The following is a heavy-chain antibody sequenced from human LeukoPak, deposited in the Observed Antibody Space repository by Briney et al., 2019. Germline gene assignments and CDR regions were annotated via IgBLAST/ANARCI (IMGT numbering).Heavy chain of an antibody. Sequence: QSGGSLRLSCAVSGFTFNSFWMSWVRQAPGKGLEWVANIKEDGSEKYYVDSVKGRFTISRDNAKNSLYLQVNSLRAEDTAVYYCARSGVVVPAAPVRFDRWGQGTLVTVSS. J-gene: IGHJ5*02. V-gene: IGHV3-7*01. CDR2: IKEDGSEK. CDR3: ARSGVVVPAAPVRFDR. D-gene: IGHD2-2*01. CDR1: GFTFNSFW.